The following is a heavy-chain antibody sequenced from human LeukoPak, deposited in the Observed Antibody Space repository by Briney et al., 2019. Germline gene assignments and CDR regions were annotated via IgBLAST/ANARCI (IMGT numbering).Heavy chain of an antibody. CDR1: GYTFTGYY. J-gene: IGHJ4*02. D-gene: IGHD3-3*01. CDR2: INPNSGGT. Sequence: ASVKVSCKASGYTFTGYYMHWVRQAPGQGLEWMGWINPNSGGTNYAQKFKGRVTMTRDTSISTAYMELSRLRSDDTAVYYCARTYYDFWSGYYSSGDNDYWGQGTLVTVSS. CDR3: ARTYYDFWSGYYSSGDNDY. V-gene: IGHV1-2*02.